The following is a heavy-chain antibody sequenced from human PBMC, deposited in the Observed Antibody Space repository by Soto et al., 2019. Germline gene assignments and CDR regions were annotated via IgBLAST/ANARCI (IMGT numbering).Heavy chain of an antibody. CDR1: GYTFRDYD. V-gene: IGHV1-8*01. Sequence: GASVKVSCKASGYTFRDYDINWVRQASGQGLEWMGWMNPNSGNTAYAQKFQGRVTMTGDTTTNTAYMELTGLTSADTAVYYCTRLARIGKQLWLPFDSWAQGTLVTVSS. J-gene: IGHJ4*02. D-gene: IGHD3-22*01. CDR2: MNPNSGNT. CDR3: TRLARIGKQLWLPFDS.